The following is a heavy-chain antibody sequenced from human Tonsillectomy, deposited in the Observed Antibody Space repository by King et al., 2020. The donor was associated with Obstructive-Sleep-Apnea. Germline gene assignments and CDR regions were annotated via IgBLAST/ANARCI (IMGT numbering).Heavy chain of an antibody. J-gene: IGHJ5*02. D-gene: IGHD3-10*01. CDR2: MNPNSGNT. CDR3: ARGMVRGAAFDP. V-gene: IGHV1-8*01. CDR1: GYTFTSYD. Sequence: QVQLVESGAEVKKPGASVKVSCKASGYTFTSYDINWVRQATGQGLEWMGWMNPNSGNTGNEQKFQGRVTMTRNTSISTAYMGLSSLGSEDTAVYYCARGMVRGAAFDPWGQGTLVTVSS.